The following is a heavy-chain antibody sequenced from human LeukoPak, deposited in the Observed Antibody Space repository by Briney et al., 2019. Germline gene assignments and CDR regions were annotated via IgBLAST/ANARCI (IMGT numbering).Heavy chain of an antibody. D-gene: IGHD6-19*01. CDR3: ALSVSTRIAVAGTLDY. CDR2: INPSGGST. CDR1: GYTFTSYY. Sequence: ASVKVSCKASGYTFTSYYMHWVRQAPGQGLEWMGIINPSGGSTSYAQKFQGRVTMTRDTSTSTVYMELSSLRSEDTAVYYCALSVSTRIAVAGTLDYWGQGTLVTVSS. J-gene: IGHJ4*02. V-gene: IGHV1-46*01.